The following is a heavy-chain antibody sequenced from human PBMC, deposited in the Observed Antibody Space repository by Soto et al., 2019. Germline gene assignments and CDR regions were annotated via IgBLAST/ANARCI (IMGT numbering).Heavy chain of an antibody. Sequence: GGSLRLSCVVSGFTFSDYSMVWVRQAPGKGLEWVSYIFVSSSPIYYADSVKGRFTVSRDNSQNSLFLLMNSLRAEDTAVYYCARDKDWAFDYWGQGNLVTVSS. J-gene: IGHJ4*02. D-gene: IGHD3-9*01. CDR2: IFVSSSPI. V-gene: IGHV3-48*04. CDR3: ARDKDWAFDY. CDR1: GFTFSDYS.